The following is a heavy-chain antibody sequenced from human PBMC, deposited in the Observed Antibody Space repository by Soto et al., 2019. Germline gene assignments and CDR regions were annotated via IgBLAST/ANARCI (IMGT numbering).Heavy chain of an antibody. Sequence: EVQLLESGGGLVQPGGSLRLSCAASGFTFSSYAMSWVRQAPGKGLEWVSAISGSVGSTYYADSVKGRFTISRDNSKNTLYLQMNSLRAEDTAVYYCAKFLTEYGSSWYYYYYGMDVWGQGTTVTVSS. CDR3: AKFLTEYGSSWYYYYYGMDV. D-gene: IGHD6-13*01. J-gene: IGHJ6*02. CDR2: ISGSVGST. CDR1: GFTFSSYA. V-gene: IGHV3-23*01.